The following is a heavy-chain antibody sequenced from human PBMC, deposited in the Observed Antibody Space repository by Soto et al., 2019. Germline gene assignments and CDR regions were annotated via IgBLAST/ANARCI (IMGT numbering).Heavy chain of an antibody. CDR1: GVSISSYY. CDR2: LYYSGST. Sequence: QVQLQESGPGLVKPSETLSLTCTVSGVSISSYYWSWIRQPPGKGLEWIGYLYYSGSTNYNPSLTSRVTISVDTSKNQFSLKLSSVTAADTAVYYCARASAERPLDYWGQGTLVTVSS. J-gene: IGHJ4*02. CDR3: ARASAERPLDY. V-gene: IGHV4-59*01. D-gene: IGHD6-13*01.